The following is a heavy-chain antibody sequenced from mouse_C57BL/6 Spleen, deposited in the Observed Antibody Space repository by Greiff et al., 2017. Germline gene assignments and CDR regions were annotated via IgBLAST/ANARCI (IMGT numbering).Heavy chain of an antibody. CDR2: IDPNSGGT. V-gene: IGHV1-72*01. J-gene: IGHJ1*03. CDR1: GYTFTSYW. CDR3: ARELLWSPAGYFDV. Sequence: VKLMESGAELVKPGASVKLSCKASGYTFTSYWMHWVKQRPGRGLEWIGRIDPNSGGTKYNEKFKSKATLTVDKPSSTSYMQLSSLTSEDSTVYYCARELLWSPAGYFDVWGTGTTVTVSS. D-gene: IGHD2-1*01.